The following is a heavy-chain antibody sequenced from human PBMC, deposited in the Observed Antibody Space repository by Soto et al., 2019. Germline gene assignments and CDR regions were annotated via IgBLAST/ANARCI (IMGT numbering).Heavy chain of an antibody. CDR2: IYWNDDK. CDR3: ALLMVRGTIGAFDV. Sequence: SGPTLVNPTQTLTLTCTFSGFSLSTSGVGVGWIRQPPGKALEWLALIYWNDDKHYRPSLKSRLTITEDTPKNQVVLTMTNMDPVDTATYYCALLMVRGTIGAFDVWGQGTMVTVSS. J-gene: IGHJ3*01. V-gene: IGHV2-5*01. CDR1: GFSLSTSGVG. D-gene: IGHD3-10*01.